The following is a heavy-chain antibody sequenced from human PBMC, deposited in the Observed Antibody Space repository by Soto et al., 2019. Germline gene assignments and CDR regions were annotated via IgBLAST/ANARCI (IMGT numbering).Heavy chain of an antibody. D-gene: IGHD3-22*01. V-gene: IGHV4-30-4*01. J-gene: IGHJ4*02. CDR3: ARVEAFGSSGYYVFDY. CDR2: IHYSGST. CDR1: GGSISRGDYY. Sequence: PSETLSLTCTVSGGSISRGDYYWNWIRQPPGKGLEWVGYIHYSGSTYYNPSLKSRVTISVDTSKNQFSLKLSSVTAADTAVYYCARVEAFGSSGYYVFDYWGQRTLVTVSS.